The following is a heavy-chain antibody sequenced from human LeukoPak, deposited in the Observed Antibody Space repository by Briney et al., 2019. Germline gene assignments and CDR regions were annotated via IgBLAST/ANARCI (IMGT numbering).Heavy chain of an antibody. CDR1: GFTFSSFA. D-gene: IGHD2-15*01. Sequence: GGSLRLSCAASGFTFSSFAMNWVRQAPGKGLEWVSGTSASGDDTYYADSVKGQFTISRDNSQNTLYLQMNSLRAEDTALYYCAKGTGWASYYFDSWGQGTLVTVSS. J-gene: IGHJ4*02. CDR2: TSASGDDT. V-gene: IGHV3-23*01. CDR3: AKGTGWASYYFDS.